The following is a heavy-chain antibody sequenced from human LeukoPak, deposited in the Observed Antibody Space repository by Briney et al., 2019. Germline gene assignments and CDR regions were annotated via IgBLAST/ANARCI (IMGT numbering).Heavy chain of an antibody. CDR3: ARGDDYYDSSGYYPPDY. D-gene: IGHD3-22*01. Sequence: SETLSLTCAVYGGSFSGYYWSWIRQPPGKGLEWIGEINHSGSTNYNPSLKSRVTISVDTSKNQFSLKLSSVTAADTAVYYCARGDDYYDSSGYYPPDYWGQGTLVTVSS. J-gene: IGHJ4*02. V-gene: IGHV4-34*01. CDR2: INHSGST. CDR1: GGSFSGYY.